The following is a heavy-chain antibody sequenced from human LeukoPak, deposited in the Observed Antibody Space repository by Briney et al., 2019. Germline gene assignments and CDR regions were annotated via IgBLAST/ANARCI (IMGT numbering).Heavy chain of an antibody. CDR1: GGSISRYY. D-gene: IGHD5-24*01. Sequence: PSETLSLTCSVSGGSISRYYWSWIRQPPGKGLEWIGDIYYNASTNYNPSLKSRVTISVDTSKNQFSLKLSSVTAADTAVYYCARHPRDGYNSPYFYYGAAVWGHGTTVTVSS. CDR2: IYYNAST. J-gene: IGHJ6*02. CDR3: ARHPRDGYNSPYFYYGAAV. V-gene: IGHV4-59*08.